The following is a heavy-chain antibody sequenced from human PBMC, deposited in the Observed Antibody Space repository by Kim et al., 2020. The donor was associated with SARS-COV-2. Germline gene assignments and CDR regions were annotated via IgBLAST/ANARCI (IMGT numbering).Heavy chain of an antibody. Sequence: VQGRFTISRDNSKNTLYLQMSSLRAEDTAVYYCAKHRSALYFDYWGQGTLVTVSS. CDR3: AKHRSALYFDY. D-gene: IGHD6-19*01. J-gene: IGHJ4*02. V-gene: IGHV3-23*01.